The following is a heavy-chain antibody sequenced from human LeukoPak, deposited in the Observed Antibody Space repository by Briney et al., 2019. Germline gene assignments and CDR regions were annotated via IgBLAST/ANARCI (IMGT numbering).Heavy chain of an antibody. V-gene: IGHV4-34*01. CDR1: GGSFSGYH. CDR3: ARQYSHWNPFVG. J-gene: IGHJ4*02. D-gene: IGHD1-1*01. CDR2: IYYSGST. Sequence: SETLSLTCAVYGGSFSGYHWGWIRQPPGKGLEWIGSIYYSGSTYYNPSLKSRVTISVDTFRNQFSLRLSSVTAADTAVYHCARQYSHWNPFVGWGQGTLVTVSS.